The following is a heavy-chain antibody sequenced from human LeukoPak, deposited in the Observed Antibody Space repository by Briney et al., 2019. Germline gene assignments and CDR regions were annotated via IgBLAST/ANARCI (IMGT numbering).Heavy chain of an antibody. CDR3: ARTYYDILTGYYAATYYYYMDV. D-gene: IGHD3-9*01. CDR1: GGSISSYY. Sequence: WETLSLTCTVSGGSISSYYWSWIRQPPGKGLEWIGYIYYSGSTNYNPSLKSRVTISVDTSKNQFSLKLSSVTAADTAVYYCARTYYDILTGYYAATYYYYMDVWGKGTTVTVSS. V-gene: IGHV4-59*01. CDR2: IYYSGST. J-gene: IGHJ6*03.